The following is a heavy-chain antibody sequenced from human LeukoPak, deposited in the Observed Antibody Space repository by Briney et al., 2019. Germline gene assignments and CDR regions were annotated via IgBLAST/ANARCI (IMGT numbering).Heavy chain of an antibody. CDR3: ARWVGGQLGGVDAFDI. J-gene: IGHJ3*02. Sequence: ASVKVSCKASGYTFTGYYMHWVRQAPGQGLEWMGWINPNSGGTNYAQKFQGRVTMTRDTSISTAYMELSRLRSDDTAVYYCARWVGGQLGGVDAFDIWGQGTMVTVSS. CDR2: INPNSGGT. CDR1: GYTFTGYY. V-gene: IGHV1-2*02. D-gene: IGHD6-6*01.